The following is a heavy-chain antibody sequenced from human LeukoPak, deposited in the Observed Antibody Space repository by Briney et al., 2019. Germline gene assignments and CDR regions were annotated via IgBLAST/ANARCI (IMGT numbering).Heavy chain of an antibody. V-gene: IGHV3-48*03. CDR2: ISSSGSTI. J-gene: IGHJ4*02. D-gene: IGHD3-22*01. CDR3: ARDNYYDSSGYYYIFRPVEY. CDR1: GFTFSSYE. Sequence: GGSLRLSCAASGFTFSSYEMNWVRQAPGKGLEWVSYISSSGSTIYYADSVKGRFTISRDNAKNSLYPQMNSLRAEDTAVYYCARDNYYDSSGYYYIFRPVEYWGQGTLVTASS.